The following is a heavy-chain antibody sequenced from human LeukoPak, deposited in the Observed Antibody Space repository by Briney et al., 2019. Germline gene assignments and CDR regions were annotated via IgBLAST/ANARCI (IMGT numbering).Heavy chain of an antibody. D-gene: IGHD3-3*01. CDR3: ARFQDDSDAFDT. CDR1: GFTFSSYS. V-gene: IGHV3-21*01. J-gene: IGHJ3*02. Sequence: GGSLRLSCAASGFTFSSYSMNWVRQAPGKGLEWVSSISSSSSYIYYADSVKGRFTISRDNAKNSLYLQMNSLRAEDTAVYYCARFQDDSDAFDTWGQGTMVTVSS. CDR2: ISSSSSYI.